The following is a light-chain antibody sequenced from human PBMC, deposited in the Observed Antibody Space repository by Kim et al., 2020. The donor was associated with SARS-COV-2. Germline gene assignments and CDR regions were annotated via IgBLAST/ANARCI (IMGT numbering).Light chain of an antibody. V-gene: IGKV1-12*01. CDR2: AAS. Sequence: ASVGDSVTITCRASQNVNRWLTWYQQKPGKAPKLLIYAASSLQSGVPSRFSGSGSGTDFTLTISSLQPEDSATYYCQQANNLPFTFGPGTKVDIK. J-gene: IGKJ3*01. CDR1: QNVNRW. CDR3: QQANNLPFT.